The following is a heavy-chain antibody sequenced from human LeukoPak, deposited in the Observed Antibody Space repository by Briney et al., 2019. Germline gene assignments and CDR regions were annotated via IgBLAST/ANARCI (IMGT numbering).Heavy chain of an antibody. CDR1: GGSISSYY. J-gene: IGHJ4*02. CDR2: INHSGST. D-gene: IGHD6-13*01. V-gene: IGHV4-34*01. Sequence: SETLSLTCTVSGGSISSYYWSWIRQPPGKGLEWIGEINHSGSTNYNPSLKSRVTISVDTSKNQFSLKLSSVTAADTAVYYCARRPGRTAAGKYYFDYWGQGTLVTVSS. CDR3: ARRPGRTAAGKYYFDY.